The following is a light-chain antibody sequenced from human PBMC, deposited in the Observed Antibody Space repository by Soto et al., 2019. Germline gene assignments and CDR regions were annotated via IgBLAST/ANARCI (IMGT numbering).Light chain of an antibody. Sequence: EMVMTQSPATLSVSPGERVTLSCRASESVHSNLAWYQQKPGQGPSLLIYYASTRATGVPDRFSGRGSGTEFTLTISSLQSEDFGVYYCQHYSNWPPTFGPGTKVEIK. J-gene: IGKJ3*01. CDR2: YAS. CDR3: QHYSNWPPT. CDR1: ESVHSN. V-gene: IGKV3-15*01.